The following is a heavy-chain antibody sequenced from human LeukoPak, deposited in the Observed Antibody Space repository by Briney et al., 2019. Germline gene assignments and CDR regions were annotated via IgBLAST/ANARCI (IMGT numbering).Heavy chain of an antibody. CDR3: TEDHWSRDPISDC. D-gene: IGHD3-3*01. CDR1: GGSFSGYY. V-gene: IGHV4-34*01. J-gene: IGHJ4*02. Sequence: SEPLSLTCAVYGGSFSGYYWRWIRQPPGKALEGIGEINYCGSPNYNPSLKSRVTISVDTSKNQFSLKLRSVTAADTAVYYCTEDHWSRDPISDCWGQRSLITVCS. CDR2: INYCGSP.